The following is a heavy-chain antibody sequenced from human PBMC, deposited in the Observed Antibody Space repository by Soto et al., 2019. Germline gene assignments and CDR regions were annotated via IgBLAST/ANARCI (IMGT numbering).Heavy chain of an antibody. Sequence: QVQLVESGGGVVQPGRSLRLSCAASGFTFSSYAMHWVRQAPGKGLEWVAVISYDGSNKYYADSVKGRFTISRDNYTNTRCLQMSSLRAEDTAVYYCATILGYCSGGSCSDQDYWGQGTLVTVSS. V-gene: IGHV3-30-3*01. J-gene: IGHJ4*02. CDR1: GFTFSSYA. CDR2: ISYDGSNK. CDR3: ATILGYCSGGSCSDQDY. D-gene: IGHD2-15*01.